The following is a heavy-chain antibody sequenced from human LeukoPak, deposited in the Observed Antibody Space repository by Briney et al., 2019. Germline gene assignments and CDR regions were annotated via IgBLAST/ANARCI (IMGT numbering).Heavy chain of an antibody. CDR1: GFTFSSYW. J-gene: IGHJ4*02. CDR2: IKQDGTEK. CDR3: ASHLIGDSNGYYLGTYDY. Sequence: GGSLRVSCAASGFTFSSYWMSWVRQAPGKGLEWVANIKQDGTEKYYVDSVKGRFTISRDNAKNSLYLQMNSLRAEDTAVYYCASHLIGDSNGYYLGTYDYWGQGTLVTVSS. V-gene: IGHV3-7*05. D-gene: IGHD3-22*01.